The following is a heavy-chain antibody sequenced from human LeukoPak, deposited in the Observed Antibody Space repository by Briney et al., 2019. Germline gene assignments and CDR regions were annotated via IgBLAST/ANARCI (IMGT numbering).Heavy chain of an antibody. Sequence: ASVKVSCKASGYTFSSYDINWVRQATGQGLEWMGWMNPNSGDRGYAQKFQGRVTITRNTSISTAYMELSSLRSDDTAVYYCARVSTTGFDYWGQGTLVTVSS. D-gene: IGHD1-1*01. CDR3: ARVSTTGFDY. V-gene: IGHV1-8*03. CDR1: GYTFSSYD. CDR2: MNPNSGDR. J-gene: IGHJ4*02.